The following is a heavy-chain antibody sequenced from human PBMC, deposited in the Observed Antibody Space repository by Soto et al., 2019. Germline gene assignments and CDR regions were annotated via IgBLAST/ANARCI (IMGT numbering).Heavy chain of an antibody. CDR1: GGSISSSSYY. CDR3: ARHGDSGNKDAFDI. Sequence: QLQLQESGPGLVKPSETLSLTCTVSGGSISSSSYYWGWIRQPPGKGLEWIGSIYYSGSTYYNPSLKSRVTISVDTSKNQFSLKLSSVTAADTAVYYCARHGDSGNKDAFDIWGQGTMVTVSS. J-gene: IGHJ3*02. D-gene: IGHD1-26*01. CDR2: IYYSGST. V-gene: IGHV4-39*01.